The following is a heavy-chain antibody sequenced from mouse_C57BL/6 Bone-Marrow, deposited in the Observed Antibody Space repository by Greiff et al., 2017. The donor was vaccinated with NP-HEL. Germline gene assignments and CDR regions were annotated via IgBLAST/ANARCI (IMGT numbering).Heavy chain of an antibody. CDR3: AREETGYAMDY. CDR2: ISYDGSN. D-gene: IGHD3-2*01. J-gene: IGHJ4*01. CDR1: GYSITSGYY. Sequence: EVKVEESGPGLVKPSQSLSLTCSVTGYSITSGYYWNWIRQFPGNKLEWMGYISYDGSNNYNPSLKNRISITRDTSKNQFFLKLNSVTTEDTATYYCAREETGYAMDYWGQGTSVTVSS. V-gene: IGHV3-6*01.